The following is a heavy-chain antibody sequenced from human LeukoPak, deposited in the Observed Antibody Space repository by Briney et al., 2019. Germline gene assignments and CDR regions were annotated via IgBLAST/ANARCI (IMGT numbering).Heavy chain of an antibody. CDR2: IRYDGTVK. Sequence: GGSLRLSCEASGFTFSSYWMTWVRQAPGKGLEWLANIRYDGTVKFYAASVKGRFTISRDNARNSLYLQMSSLGVEDTGVYYCATSLDASMNAGGQGSLVTVSS. D-gene: IGHD5-18*01. J-gene: IGHJ4*02. CDR1: GFTFSSYW. V-gene: IGHV3-7*01. CDR3: ATSLDASMNA.